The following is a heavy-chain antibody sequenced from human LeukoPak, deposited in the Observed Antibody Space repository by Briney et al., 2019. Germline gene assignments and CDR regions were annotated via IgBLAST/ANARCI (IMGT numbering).Heavy chain of an antibody. CDR3: AREDIVLVPAALDY. Sequence: PGGSLRLSCAASGFTFSTYTLNWVRQAPGKGLEWVSSISSSSSYIYYADSVKGRFTISRDNAKNSLFLQMNSLRAEDTALYYCAREDIVLVPAALDYWGRGTLVTVSS. D-gene: IGHD2-2*01. J-gene: IGHJ4*02. CDR1: GFTFSTYT. V-gene: IGHV3-21*01. CDR2: ISSSSSYI.